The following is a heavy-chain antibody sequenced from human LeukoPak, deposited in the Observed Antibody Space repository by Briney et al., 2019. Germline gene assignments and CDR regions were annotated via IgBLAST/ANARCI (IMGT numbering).Heavy chain of an antibody. D-gene: IGHD3-9*01. CDR3: TRGGEILTHYKHVDY. Sequence: ASVKVSCKASGYSFTSYDINWVRRATGQGLEWMGYMNPNTGDTGVTRKFQGRVTMTRDPSINTAYMELTSLRSEDTAVYFCTRGGEILTHYKHVDYWGQGTLVTVSS. CDR2: MNPNTGDT. V-gene: IGHV1-8*01. CDR1: GYSFTSYD. J-gene: IGHJ4*02.